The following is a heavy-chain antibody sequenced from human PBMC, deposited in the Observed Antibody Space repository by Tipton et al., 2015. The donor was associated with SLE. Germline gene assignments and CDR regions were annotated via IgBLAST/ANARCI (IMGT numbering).Heavy chain of an antibody. J-gene: IGHJ6*02. V-gene: IGHV4-61*02. CDR1: GGSISSGSYY. CDR2: IYTSGST. CDR3: AGVLGYCTGGVCYYYYGMDV. D-gene: IGHD2-8*02. Sequence: TLSLTCTVSGGSISSGSYYWSWIRQPAGKGLEWIGRIYTSGSTNYNPSLKSRVTISVDTSKNQFSLKLSSVTAADTAVYYCAGVLGYCTGGVCYYYYGMDVWGQGTTVTVSS.